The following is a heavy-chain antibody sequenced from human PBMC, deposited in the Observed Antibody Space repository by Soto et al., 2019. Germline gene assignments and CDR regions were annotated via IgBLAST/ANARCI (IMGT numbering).Heavy chain of an antibody. CDR2: IIPIFGTA. Sequence: SVKVSCKASGGTFSSYAISWVRQAPGQGLEWMRGIIPIFGTANYAQKFQGRVTITADKSTSTAYMELSSLRSEDTAVYYCAREPPYYYDSSGYYPNWFDPWGQGTLVTVSS. D-gene: IGHD3-22*01. V-gene: IGHV1-69*06. J-gene: IGHJ5*02. CDR3: AREPPYYYDSSGYYPNWFDP. CDR1: GGTFSSYA.